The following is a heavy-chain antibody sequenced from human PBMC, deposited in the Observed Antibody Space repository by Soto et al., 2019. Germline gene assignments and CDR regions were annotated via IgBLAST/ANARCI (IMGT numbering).Heavy chain of an antibody. D-gene: IGHD6-19*01. Sequence: SETLSLTCAVYGGSFSGYYWSWIRQPPGKGLEWIGEINHSGSTNYNPSLKSRVTISVDTSKNQFSLKLSSVTAADTAVYYCATRTSTAVAGTLGYWAQGTLVTVSS. V-gene: IGHV4-34*01. CDR1: GGSFSGYY. J-gene: IGHJ4*02. CDR3: ATRTSTAVAGTLGY. CDR2: INHSGST.